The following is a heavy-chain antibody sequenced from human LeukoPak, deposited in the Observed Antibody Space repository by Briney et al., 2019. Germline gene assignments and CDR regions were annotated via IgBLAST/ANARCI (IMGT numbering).Heavy chain of an antibody. V-gene: IGHV4-39*01. CDR3: ARLAILTSYYDYFHH. CDR1: GGSISNSGYY. Sequence: PSETLSLTCNVSGGSISNSGYYGGWIRQPPGRGLEWIGRIYYGGSTYYNPSLRSRVIISAATSRNQLSLKLSSVAATDTAVYYCARLAILTSYYDYFHHWGQGTLVTVSS. CDR2: IYYGGST. J-gene: IGHJ1*01. D-gene: IGHD3-9*01.